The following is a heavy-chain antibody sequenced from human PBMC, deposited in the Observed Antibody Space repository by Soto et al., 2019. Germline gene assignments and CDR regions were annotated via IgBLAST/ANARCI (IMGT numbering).Heavy chain of an antibody. CDR2: IYYSGST. CDR1: GDSISSYY. V-gene: IGHV4-59*01. J-gene: IGHJ4*02. D-gene: IGHD6-13*01. CDR3: ARYRREAVAGYTLDN. Sequence: SETLSLMCPVPGDSISSYYRCWIRKPPGKGLEWSGYIYYSGSTNYNPSLKSRVTISEDTSKSQFSLKVNSMTAADTAVYYCARYRREAVAGYTLDNWGQGILVTVSS.